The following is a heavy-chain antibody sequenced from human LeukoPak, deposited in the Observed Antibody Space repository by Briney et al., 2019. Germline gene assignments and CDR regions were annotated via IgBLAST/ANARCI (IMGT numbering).Heavy chain of an antibody. V-gene: IGHV4-61*02. Sequence: PSQTLSLTRTVSGGSISSGSYYWSWIRQPAGKGLEWIGRIYTSGSTNYNPSLKSRVTISVDTSKNQFSLKLSSVTAADTAVYYCARGRGSYYGYWGQGTLVTVSS. D-gene: IGHD1-26*01. CDR2: IYTSGST. CDR1: GGSISSGSYY. CDR3: ARGRGSYYGY. J-gene: IGHJ4*02.